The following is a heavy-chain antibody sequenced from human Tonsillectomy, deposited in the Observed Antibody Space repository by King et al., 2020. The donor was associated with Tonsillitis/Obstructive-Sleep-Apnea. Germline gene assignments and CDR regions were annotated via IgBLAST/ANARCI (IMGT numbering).Heavy chain of an antibody. CDR3: AKDSGNSGRDVFDI. CDR2: ISAYNGNT. Sequence: VQLVQSGAEVKKPGASVKVSCKASGYTFSSYGISWVRQAPGQGLEWMGWISAYNGNTNYAQKLQGRVTITTDTSTSTAYMELRSLGSDDTAVYYCAKDSGNSGRDVFDIWGQGTMVTVSS. V-gene: IGHV1-18*01. CDR1: GYTFSSYG. D-gene: IGHD3-10*01. J-gene: IGHJ3*02.